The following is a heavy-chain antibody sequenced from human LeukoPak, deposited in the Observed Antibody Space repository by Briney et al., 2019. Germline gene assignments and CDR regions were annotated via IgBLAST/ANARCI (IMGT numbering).Heavy chain of an antibody. D-gene: IGHD3-10*01. CDR3: ARCGYYYGSGSYLLSVWFDP. J-gene: IGHJ5*02. V-gene: IGHV1-18*01. Sequence: GASVKVSCKASGYTFTSYGISWVRQAPGQGLEWMGWISAYNGNTNYAQKLQGRVTMTTDTSTSTAYMELRSLRSDDTAVYYCARCGYYYGSGSYLLSVWFDPWGQGTLVTVSS. CDR1: GYTFTSYG. CDR2: ISAYNGNT.